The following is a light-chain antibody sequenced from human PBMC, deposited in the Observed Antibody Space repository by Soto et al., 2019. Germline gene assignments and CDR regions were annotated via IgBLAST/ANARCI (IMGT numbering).Light chain of an antibody. J-gene: IGLJ3*02. CDR1: SSDVGAYNY. CDR3: TSYADSNIWV. CDR2: EVS. V-gene: IGLV2-8*01. Sequence: QSVLTQPPSASGSPGQSVTISCTGTSSDVGAYNYVSWYQQYPGKAPKLMIYEVSKRPSGVPDRFSGSKSGKTASLTVSGLQPEDEADYYCTSYADSNIWVFGGRTQLTVL.